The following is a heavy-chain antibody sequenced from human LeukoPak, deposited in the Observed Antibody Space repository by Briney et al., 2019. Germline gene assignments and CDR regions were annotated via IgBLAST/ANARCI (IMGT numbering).Heavy chain of an antibody. CDR3: AKAQDRRAVAGTVDY. CDR2: ISYDGSNK. CDR1: GFTFSSYG. V-gene: IGHV3-30*18. D-gene: IGHD6-19*01. J-gene: IGHJ4*02. Sequence: GGSLRPSCAASGFTFSSYGMHWVRQAPGKGLEWVAVISYDGSNKYYADSVKGRFTISRDNSKNTLYLQMNSLRAEDTAVYYCAKAQDRRAVAGTVDYWGQGTLVTVSS.